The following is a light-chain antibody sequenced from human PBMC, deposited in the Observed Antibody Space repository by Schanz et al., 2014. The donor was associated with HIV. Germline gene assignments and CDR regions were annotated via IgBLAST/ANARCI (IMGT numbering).Light chain of an antibody. CDR1: QSVRSN. Sequence: IVMTQSPGTLSLSPGERATLSCRASQSVRSNLAWYQQKPGQSPSLLIYGASTRATGIPARFSGSGSGTDFSLTISSLEPEDFALYYCQQGGSWPLTFGGGTTVEIK. CDR2: GAS. V-gene: IGKV3-15*01. CDR3: QQGGSWPLT. J-gene: IGKJ4*01.